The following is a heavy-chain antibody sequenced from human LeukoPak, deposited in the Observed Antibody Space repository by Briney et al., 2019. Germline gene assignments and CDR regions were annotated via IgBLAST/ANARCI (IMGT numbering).Heavy chain of an antibody. V-gene: IGHV5-51*01. Sequence: GESLKISCKGFGYRFPDYWIAWVRQLPGKGLEWMEIFFPGDSDTRCSPSLQGQVTISVDKSINTAYLQWSSLMASGTGIYYCARRGTWAKYYGLDVWGQGTTVTVSS. CDR2: FFPGDSDT. CDR3: ARRGTWAKYYGLDV. J-gene: IGHJ6*02. CDR1: GYRFPDYW. D-gene: IGHD1-1*01.